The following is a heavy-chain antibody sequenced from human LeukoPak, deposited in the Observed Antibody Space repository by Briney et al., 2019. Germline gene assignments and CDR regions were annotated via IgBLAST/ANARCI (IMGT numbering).Heavy chain of an antibody. V-gene: IGHV3-15*07. CDR3: TTDCHDSSGYYYDGVDY. CDR2: IKSKTDGGTT. CDR1: GFTFTTYS. Sequence: GGSLRLSCAASGFTFTTYSMNWVRQAPGKGLEWVGRIKSKTDGGTTDYAAPVKGRFTISRDDSKNTLYLQMNSLKTEDTAVYYCTTDCHDSSGYYYDGVDYWGQGTLVTVSS. D-gene: IGHD3-22*01. J-gene: IGHJ4*02.